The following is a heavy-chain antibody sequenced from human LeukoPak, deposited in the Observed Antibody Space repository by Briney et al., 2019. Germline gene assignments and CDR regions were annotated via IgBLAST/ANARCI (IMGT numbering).Heavy chain of an antibody. CDR3: ANELFGAVIRDNY. J-gene: IGHJ4*02. Sequence: QSGGSLRFFCAASGLTFSSYGMHWVRQAPGKGLEWVAFIRYDGSNKYYADSVKGRFTISRDNSKNSLYLQMNSLRAEVTAVYYCANELFGAVIRDNYWGQGTLVTVSS. CDR2: IRYDGSNK. CDR1: GLTFSSYG. V-gene: IGHV3-30*02. D-gene: IGHD3-3*01.